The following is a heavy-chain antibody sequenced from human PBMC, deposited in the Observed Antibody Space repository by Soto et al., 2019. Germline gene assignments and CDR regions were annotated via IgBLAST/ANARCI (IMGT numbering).Heavy chain of an antibody. CDR1: GYTFTGYY. Sequence: ASVKVSCKASGYTFTGYYMHWVRQAPGQGLEWMGWINPNSGGTNYAQKFQGWVTMTRDTSISTAYMELSSLRSEDTAVYYCASRLRGVLSNFDYWGQGTLVTGSS. CDR2: INPNSGGT. CDR3: ASRLRGVLSNFDY. D-gene: IGHD3-10*01. V-gene: IGHV1-2*04. J-gene: IGHJ4*02.